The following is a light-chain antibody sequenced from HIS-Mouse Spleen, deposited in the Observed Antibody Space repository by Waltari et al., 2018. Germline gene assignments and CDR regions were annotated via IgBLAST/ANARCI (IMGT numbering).Light chain of an antibody. J-gene: IGLJ3*02. V-gene: IGLV3-27*01. Sequence: SYELTQPSSVSVSPGQTARITCSGDVLAKKYARWFQQKPGQAPVLVIYKDSGRPPGIPERFSGSSSGTTVTLTISGAQVEDEADYYCYSAADNNLVFGGGTKLTVL. CDR3: YSAADNNLV. CDR2: KDS. CDR1: VLAKKY.